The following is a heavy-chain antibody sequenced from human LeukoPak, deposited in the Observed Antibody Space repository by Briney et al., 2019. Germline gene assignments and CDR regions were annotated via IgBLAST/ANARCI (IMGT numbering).Heavy chain of an antibody. V-gene: IGHV3-23*01. J-gene: IGHJ4*02. CDR1: GFTFSIYG. Sequence: GGSLRLSCAASGFTFSIYGMSWVRQAPGKGLEWVSAISGSGGSTSYADSVKGRLTISRDKANNTLYLQMNSPRSAETAVYYCARDFDYFDDSGSQTYYFDYWGQGTLVTVSS. CDR3: ARDFDYFDDSGSQTYYFDY. D-gene: IGHD3-22*01. CDR2: ISGSGGST.